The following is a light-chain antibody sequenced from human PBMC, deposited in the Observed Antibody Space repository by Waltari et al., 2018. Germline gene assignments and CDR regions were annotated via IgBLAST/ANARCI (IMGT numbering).Light chain of an antibody. V-gene: IGKV1D-12*01. CDR3: QQAVSFPWT. J-gene: IGKJ1*01. CDR1: QGIRSS. CDR2: AAS. Sequence: DIQMTQSPSSVSASVGDRVTITCRASQGIRSSLAWYQQTPEKPPKLLIFAASGLHSGVPSRFSGSESGSEFTLTISSLLPEDSATYYCQQAVSFPWTFGQGTKVEIK.